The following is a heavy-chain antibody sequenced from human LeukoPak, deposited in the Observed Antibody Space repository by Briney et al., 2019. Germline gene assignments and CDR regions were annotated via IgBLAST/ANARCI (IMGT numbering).Heavy chain of an antibody. D-gene: IGHD6-13*01. CDR3: ARDHSSSLDY. J-gene: IGHJ4*02. V-gene: IGHV1-18*01. CDR2: ISAYNGNT. Sequence: ASVKVSCKASGYTFTNYGISWVRQAPGQGLEWMGWISAYNGNTNYAQKLQGRVTITTDESTSTAYMELSSLRSEDTAVYYCARDHSSSLDYWGQGTLVTVSS. CDR1: GYTFTNYG.